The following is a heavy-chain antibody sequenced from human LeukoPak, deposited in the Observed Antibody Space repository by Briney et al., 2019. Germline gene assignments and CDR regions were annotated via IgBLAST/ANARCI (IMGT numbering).Heavy chain of an antibody. CDR3: ARVLSGSWDWFDP. V-gene: IGHV3-74*01. Sequence: GESLRLSCAASGFTFSRYWIHWVRQAPGKGLEWVSRINPDGSTTTYADSVKGRFTISRDNVKNTVYLQMNSLRVEDTAVYYCARVLSGSWDWFDPWGQGTLVTVSS. D-gene: IGHD3-22*01. J-gene: IGHJ5*02. CDR2: INPDGSTT. CDR1: GFTFSRYW.